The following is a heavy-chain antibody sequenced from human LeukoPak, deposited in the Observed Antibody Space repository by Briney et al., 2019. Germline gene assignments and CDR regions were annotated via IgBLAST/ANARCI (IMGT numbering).Heavy chain of an antibody. CDR1: GFTFSSYS. CDR3: ARDCLEWSSLPDY. Sequence: PGGSLRLSCAASGFTFSSYSMNWVRQAPGKGLEWVSSISSSSSYIYYADSVKGRFTISRDNAKNSLYLQMNSLRAEDTAVYYRARDCLEWSSLPDYWGQGTLVTVSS. V-gene: IGHV3-21*01. J-gene: IGHJ4*02. CDR2: ISSSSSYI. D-gene: IGHD3-3*01.